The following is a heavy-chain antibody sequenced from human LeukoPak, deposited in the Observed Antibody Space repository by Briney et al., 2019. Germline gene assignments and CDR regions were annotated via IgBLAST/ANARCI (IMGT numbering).Heavy chain of an antibody. CDR1: GFTFSDYY. CDR3: ARDRGGGYFDY. CDR2: IYYSGST. J-gene: IGHJ4*02. Sequence: GSLRLSCAASGFTFSDYYMSWIRQAPGKGLEWVGSIYYSGSTYYNPSLKSRVTISVDTSKNQFSLKLSSVTAADTAVYYCARDRGGGYFDYWGQGTLVTVSS. D-gene: IGHD3-10*01. V-gene: IGHV4-38-2*02.